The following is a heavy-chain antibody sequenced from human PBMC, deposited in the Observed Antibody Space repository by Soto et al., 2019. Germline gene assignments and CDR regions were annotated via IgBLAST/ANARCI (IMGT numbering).Heavy chain of an antibody. Sequence: QVQLQESGPGLVKPSETLSLTCTVSGGSISSYYWSWIRQPPGKGLEWIGYIYYSGSTNYNPSLKSRVTISVATFKSQFSLKLISVTAADTASCYCARRSEAGTAWFDPWGQGTLVTVSS. D-gene: IGHD6-19*01. CDR2: IYYSGST. CDR1: GGSISSYY. J-gene: IGHJ5*02. CDR3: ARRSEAGTAWFDP. V-gene: IGHV4-59*08.